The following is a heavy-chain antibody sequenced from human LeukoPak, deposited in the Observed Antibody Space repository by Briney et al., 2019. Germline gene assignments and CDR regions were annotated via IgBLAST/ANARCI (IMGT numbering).Heavy chain of an antibody. J-gene: IGHJ4*02. CDR2: ISWNSGSI. CDR3: AKDLEATITGFDY. V-gene: IGHV3-9*01. CDR1: GFTFSNYA. D-gene: IGHD5-24*01. Sequence: TGGSLRLSCAVSGFTFSNYAMHWVRQAPGKGLEWVSGISWNSGSIGYADSVKGRFTISRDNAKNSLYLQMNSLRAEDTALYYCAKDLEATITGFDYWGQGTLVTVSS.